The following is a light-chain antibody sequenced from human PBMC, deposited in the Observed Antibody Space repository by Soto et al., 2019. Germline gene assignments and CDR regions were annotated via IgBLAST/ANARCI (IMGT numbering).Light chain of an antibody. Sequence: QSVLTQPPSVSGAPGQRVTISCTGSSSNIGAGYDVHWYQQLPGTAPKLLIYGNSNRPSGVPDRFSGSKSGTSASLASTVLQAEDEADYYCQSYDSSLSGWVFGGGTKLTVL. CDR2: GNS. J-gene: IGLJ3*02. CDR3: QSYDSSLSGWV. V-gene: IGLV1-40*01. CDR1: SSNIGAGYD.